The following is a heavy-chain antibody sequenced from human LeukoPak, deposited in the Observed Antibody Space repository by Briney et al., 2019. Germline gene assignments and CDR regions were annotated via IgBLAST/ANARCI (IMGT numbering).Heavy chain of an antibody. CDR3: ARERLSSGWYEGYYYYMDV. CDR1: GFTFSSYS. CDR2: ISSSSSYI. J-gene: IGHJ6*03. Sequence: GGSLRLSCAASGFTFSSYSMNWVRQAPGKGLEWVSSISSSSSYIYYADSVKGRFTISRDNAKNSLYLQMNSLRAEDTAVYYCARERLSSGWYEGYYYYMDVWGKGSTVTVSS. D-gene: IGHD6-19*01. V-gene: IGHV3-21*01.